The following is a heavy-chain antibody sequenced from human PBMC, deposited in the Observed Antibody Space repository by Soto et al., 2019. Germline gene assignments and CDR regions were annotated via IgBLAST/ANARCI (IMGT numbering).Heavy chain of an antibody. V-gene: IGHV4-34*01. CDR2: INHSGST. CDR3: ARGPPRITIFGVVISTNNWFDP. J-gene: IGHJ5*02. Sequence: KPSETLSLTCAVYGGSFSGYYWSWIRQPPGKGLEWMGEINHSGSTNYNPSLKSRVTISVDTSKNQFSLKLSSVTAADTAVYYCARGPPRITIFGVVISTNNWFDPWGQGTLVTVSS. D-gene: IGHD3-3*01. CDR1: GGSFSGYY.